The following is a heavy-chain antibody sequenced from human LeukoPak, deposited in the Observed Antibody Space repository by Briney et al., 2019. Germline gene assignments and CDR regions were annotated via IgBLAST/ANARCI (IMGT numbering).Heavy chain of an antibody. CDR1: GFTFSSYW. Sequence: GGSLRLSCAASGFTFSSYWIHWVRQAPGKGLVWVSHINSDGGSATYADSVKGRLTISRDNAKNTVYLQMNSLRAEDTAVYYCARGGVGCFDYWGQGALVTVSS. V-gene: IGHV3-74*01. J-gene: IGHJ4*02. CDR2: INSDGGSA. CDR3: ARGGVGCFDY. D-gene: IGHD6-19*01.